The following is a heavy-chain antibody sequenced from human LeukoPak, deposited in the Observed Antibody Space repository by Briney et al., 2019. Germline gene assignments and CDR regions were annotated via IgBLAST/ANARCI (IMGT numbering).Heavy chain of an antibody. Sequence: ASVKVSCKASGYTFTSYYMHWVRQAPGQGLEWMGIINPSGGSTSYAQKFQGRVTMTRDTSISTAYMELSRLRSDDTAVYYCASVGYCSSTSCSSPFYYWGQGTLVTVSS. CDR3: ASVGYCSSTSCSSPFYY. V-gene: IGHV1-46*01. CDR2: INPSGGST. D-gene: IGHD2-2*01. CDR1: GYTFTSYY. J-gene: IGHJ4*02.